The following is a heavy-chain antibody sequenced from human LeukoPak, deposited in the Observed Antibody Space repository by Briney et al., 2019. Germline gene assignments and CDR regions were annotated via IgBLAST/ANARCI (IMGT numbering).Heavy chain of an antibody. CDR3: ARDRGRYCSGGSCYRPMNY. J-gene: IGHJ4*02. V-gene: IGHV3-30-3*01. Sequence: GRSLRLSCVAAGFTFSSYAMHWVRQAPGKGLEWVAVISYDGSNKYYADSVKGRFTISRDNSKNTLYLQMSSLRAEDTAVYYCARDRGRYCSGGSCYRPMNYWGQGTLVTVSS. D-gene: IGHD2-15*01. CDR1: GFTFSSYA. CDR2: ISYDGSNK.